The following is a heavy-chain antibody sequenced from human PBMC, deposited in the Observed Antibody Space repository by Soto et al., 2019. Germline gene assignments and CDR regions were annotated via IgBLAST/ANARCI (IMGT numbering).Heavy chain of an antibody. V-gene: IGHV4-4*02. D-gene: IGHD2-2*01. CDR2: IYHSGST. CDR1: GDSINRRHW. CDR3: AREVVPAAMSAAGDFDY. Sequence: SETLSLTCTVSGDSINRRHWWIWVRQPPGKGLEWIGQIYHSGSTYYNPSLKSRVTISVDTSKNQFSLKLSSVTAADTAVYYCAREVVPAAMSAAGDFDYWGQGTLVTVSS. J-gene: IGHJ4*02.